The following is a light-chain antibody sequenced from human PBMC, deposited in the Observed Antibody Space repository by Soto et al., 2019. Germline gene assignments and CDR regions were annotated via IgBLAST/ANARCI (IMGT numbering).Light chain of an antibody. CDR1: QTVSSY. Sequence: DIQMTQSPSSLSASVGDRVNITCRASQTVSSYLNWYQQKPGTVPKLLIYATSNLQSGVPSRFSGRGFATDFTLTISSLQPEDFATYYCQQSYSTPVAFGQGTKVDIK. V-gene: IGKV1-39*01. CDR2: ATS. J-gene: IGKJ1*01. CDR3: QQSYSTPVA.